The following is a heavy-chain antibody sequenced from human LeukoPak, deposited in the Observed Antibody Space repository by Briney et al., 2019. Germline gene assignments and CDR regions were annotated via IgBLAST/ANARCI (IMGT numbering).Heavy chain of an antibody. CDR3: AKDQVPRGYSWGRYFDY. CDR2: ISYDGSNK. V-gene: IGHV3-30*18. J-gene: IGHJ4*02. Sequence: GRSLILSCAASGFTFSSYGMHWVRQAPGKGLEWVAVISYDGSNKYYADSVKGRFTVPRDNSKNTLYLQMNSLRAEDTAVYYCAKDQVPRGYSWGRYFDYWGQGTLVTVSS. CDR1: GFTFSSYG. D-gene: IGHD5-18*01.